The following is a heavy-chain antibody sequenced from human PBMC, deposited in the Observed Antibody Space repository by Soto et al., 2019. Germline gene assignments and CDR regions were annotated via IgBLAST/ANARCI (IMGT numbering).Heavy chain of an antibody. D-gene: IGHD2-15*01. CDR1: GYTFTGYY. Sequence: QVQLVQSGAEVKKPGASVKVSCKASGYTFTGYYMHWVRQAPGQGLEWMGWINPNSGGTNYAQKFQGWFTMTRETSISTAYMELSRLRSDDTAVYYCARGGCSGGSCYQSGDYWGQGTLVTVSS. J-gene: IGHJ4*02. V-gene: IGHV1-2*04. CDR3: ARGGCSGGSCYQSGDY. CDR2: INPNSGGT.